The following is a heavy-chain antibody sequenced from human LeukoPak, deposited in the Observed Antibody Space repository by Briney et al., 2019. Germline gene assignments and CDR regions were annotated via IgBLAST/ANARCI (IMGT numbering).Heavy chain of an antibody. CDR2: ISWNSGSI. Sequence: PGGSLRLSCAASGFTFDDYAMHWVRQAPGKGLEWVSGISWNSGSIGYADSVKGRFTISRDNAKNSLYLQVNSLRAEDMALYYCAKGEYYDILTGYFDYWGQGTLVTVSS. D-gene: IGHD3-9*01. CDR3: AKGEYYDILTGYFDY. J-gene: IGHJ4*02. V-gene: IGHV3-9*03. CDR1: GFTFDDYA.